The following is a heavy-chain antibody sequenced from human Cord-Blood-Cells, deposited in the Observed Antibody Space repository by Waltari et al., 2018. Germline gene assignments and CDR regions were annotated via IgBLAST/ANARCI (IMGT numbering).Heavy chain of an antibody. Sequence: QVQLQESGPGLLTPSGTLSLTCAVSGASISSSNWWSWVRPPPGKGLEWIGEIYHSGSTNYNPSLKSRVTISVDKSKNQFSLKLSSVTAADTAVYYCARVEGSGPEDAFDIWGQGTMVTVSS. CDR2: IYHSGST. V-gene: IGHV4-4*02. J-gene: IGHJ3*02. CDR1: GASISSSNW. D-gene: IGHD3-10*01. CDR3: ARVEGSGPEDAFDI.